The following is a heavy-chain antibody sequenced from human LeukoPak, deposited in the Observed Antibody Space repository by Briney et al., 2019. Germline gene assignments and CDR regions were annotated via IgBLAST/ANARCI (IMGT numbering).Heavy chain of an antibody. Sequence: ASVKVSCKASGYTFTGYYIHWVRQAPGQGLEWMGWIKPNSGGTNYAQKFQGRVTMTRDTSISTAYMELSRLRSDDTAVYYCARDYGGNLYLDYWGQGTLVTVSS. V-gene: IGHV1-2*02. CDR2: IKPNSGGT. D-gene: IGHD4-23*01. CDR3: ARDYGGNLYLDY. CDR1: GYTFTGYY. J-gene: IGHJ4*02.